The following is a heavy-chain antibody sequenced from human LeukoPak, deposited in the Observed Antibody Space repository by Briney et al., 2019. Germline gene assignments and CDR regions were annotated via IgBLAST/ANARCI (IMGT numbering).Heavy chain of an antibody. J-gene: IGHJ3*02. V-gene: IGHV1-8*03. CDR1: GYTFTSYD. CDR2: MNPNSGNT. D-gene: IGHD3-9*01. CDR3: ARGRRITLYAFDI. Sequence: ASVKVSCKASGYTFTSYDINWVRQATGQGLEWMGWMNPNSGNTGYAQKFQGRVTITRNTSISTAYMELSSLRSEDTAVYYCARGRRITLYAFDIWGQGTMVTVSS.